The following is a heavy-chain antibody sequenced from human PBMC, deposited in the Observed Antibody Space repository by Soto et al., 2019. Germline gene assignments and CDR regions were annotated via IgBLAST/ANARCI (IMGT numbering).Heavy chain of an antibody. CDR2: IWYDGSNK. Sequence: PRLSCAASGFPFSSYPMHWVPQAPGKGLDWVAAIWYDGSNKDYSDSVKGRFTISRDNSKNTLFLQIDNLRVDDTPVYYCASSINWGQGTLVTVSS. CDR3: ASSIN. CDR1: GFPFSSYP. J-gene: IGHJ4*02. V-gene: IGHV3-33*01.